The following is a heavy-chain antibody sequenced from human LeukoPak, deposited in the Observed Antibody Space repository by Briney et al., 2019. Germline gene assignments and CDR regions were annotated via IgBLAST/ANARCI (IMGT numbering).Heavy chain of an antibody. CDR2: ISSSSSYI. CDR3: ARERDYDTYFDY. Sequence: PGGSLRLSCAASGFTFSSYSMNWVRQAPGKGLEWVSSISSSSSYIYYADSVKGRFTISRDNAKNSLYLQMNSLRAEDTAVYYCARERDYDTYFDYWGQGTLVIVSS. J-gene: IGHJ4*02. CDR1: GFTFSSYS. V-gene: IGHV3-21*01. D-gene: IGHD3-22*01.